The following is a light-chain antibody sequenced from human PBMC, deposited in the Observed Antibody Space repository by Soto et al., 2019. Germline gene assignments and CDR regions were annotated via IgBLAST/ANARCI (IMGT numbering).Light chain of an antibody. Sequence: EIVLTQSPGTLSLSPVERATLSCRASQSVSSNLAWYQQKHGQANRVIIYGEYTRATGIKDRFSGSGSGTEFILTIRSLQSEDFAVYYCQEYNTWPWTFGQGNKVDIK. V-gene: IGKV3-15*01. CDR3: QEYNTWPWT. CDR2: GEY. CDR1: QSVSSN. J-gene: IGKJ1*01.